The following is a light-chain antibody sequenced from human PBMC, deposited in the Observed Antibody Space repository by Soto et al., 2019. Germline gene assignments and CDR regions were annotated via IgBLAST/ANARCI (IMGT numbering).Light chain of an antibody. CDR2: DAS. V-gene: IGKV1-5*01. J-gene: IGKJ2*01. CDR1: QSISSW. CDR3: QQYNAYYT. Sequence: DIQMTQSPATLSAAGVDRVTISGRARQSISSWLAWYPQNPGKAPKFLISDASKLESGVPSRFSGSVSATESTLTISSLQPEDFATYYCQQYNAYYTVGQGTKVDSK.